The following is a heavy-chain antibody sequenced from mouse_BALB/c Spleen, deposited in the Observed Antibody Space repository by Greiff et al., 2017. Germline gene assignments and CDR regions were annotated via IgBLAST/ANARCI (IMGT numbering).Heavy chain of an antibody. J-gene: IGHJ3*01. V-gene: IGHV10-1*02. CDR2: IRSKSNNYAT. CDR3: VRQDDYVEAWFAY. D-gene: IGHD2-4*01. Sequence: VGGLVQPKGSLKLSCAASGFTFNTYAMNWVRQAPGKGLEWVARIRSKSNNYATYYADSVKDRFTISRDDSQSMLYLQMNNLKTEDTAMYYCVRQDDYVEAWFAYWGQGTLVTVSA. CDR1: GFTFNTYA.